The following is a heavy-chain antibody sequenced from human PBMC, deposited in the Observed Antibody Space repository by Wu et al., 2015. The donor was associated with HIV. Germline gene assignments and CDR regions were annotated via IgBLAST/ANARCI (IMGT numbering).Heavy chain of an antibody. CDR2: INPNSGGT. D-gene: IGHD6-13*01. CDR3: ARDLGDPQTNKPHRVYYFDY. CDR1: GYTFTGYY. V-gene: IGHV1-2*02. Sequence: QVQLVQSGAEVKKPGASVKVSCKASGYTFTGYYMHWVRQAPGQGLEWMGWINPNSGGTNYAQKFQGRVTMTRDTSISTAYMELSRLRSDDTAVYYCARDLGDPQTNKPHRVYYFDYWGQGTLVTVSS. J-gene: IGHJ4*02.